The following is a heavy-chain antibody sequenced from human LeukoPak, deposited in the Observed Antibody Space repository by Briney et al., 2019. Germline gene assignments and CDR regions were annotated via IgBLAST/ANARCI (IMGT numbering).Heavy chain of an antibody. Sequence: GASVKVSCKSSGYTFTGFFMYWVRQAPGQGLEWMGWINPKSGDTNFAQKFQGRVTMTRDTSISTAYMEVSRLRSDDTAVYYCAKDRLGINDAFDIWGQGTMVTVSS. CDR1: GYTFTGFF. CDR3: AKDRLGINDAFDI. CDR2: INPKSGDT. D-gene: IGHD6-19*01. J-gene: IGHJ3*02. V-gene: IGHV1-2*02.